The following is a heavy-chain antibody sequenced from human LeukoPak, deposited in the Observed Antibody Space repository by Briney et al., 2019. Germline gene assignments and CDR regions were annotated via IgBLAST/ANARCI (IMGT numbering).Heavy chain of an antibody. CDR1: GFTLSSYS. V-gene: IGHV3-64D*09. J-gene: IGHJ4*02. Sequence: PGGSLRLSCSASGFTLSSYSMHWVRHAPGKGLEYVSTSGGATYYADSVKGRFTISRDNAKNTLYLQMSSLRAEDTAVYYCIKDRTGTYSFDYWGQGTLVTVSS. D-gene: IGHD7-27*01. CDR3: IKDRTGTYSFDY. CDR2: SGGAT.